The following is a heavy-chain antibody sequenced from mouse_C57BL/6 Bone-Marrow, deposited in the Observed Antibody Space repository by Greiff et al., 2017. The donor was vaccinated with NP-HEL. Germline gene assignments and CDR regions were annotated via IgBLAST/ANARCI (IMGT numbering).Heavy chain of an antibody. J-gene: IGHJ3*01. CDR1: GFTFSSYG. V-gene: IGHV5-6*01. CDR3: ARHPLLFAY. Sequence: EVKLMESGGDLVKPGGSLKLSCAASGFTFSSYGMSWVRQTPDKRLEWVATISSGGSYTYYPDSVKGRFTISRDNAKNTLYLQMSSLKSEDTAMYYCARHPLLFAYWGQGTLVTVSA. D-gene: IGHD6-1*01. CDR2: ISSGGSYT.